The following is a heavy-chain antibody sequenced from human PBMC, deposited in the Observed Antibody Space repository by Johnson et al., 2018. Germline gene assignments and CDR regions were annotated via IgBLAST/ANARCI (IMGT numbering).Heavy chain of an antibody. V-gene: IGHV3-7*01. D-gene: IGHD2-15*01. CDR1: GFSFSDYW. J-gene: IGHJ5*02. CDR3: AKFKLLGWFTGWFDP. Sequence: VQLVESGGDLVQPGGSLRLSCAASGFSFSDYWMTWVRKVAGKGLEWVANIKEDGSEEYYVDSVKGRFTISRDNAKNSLYLQMNSLRGDDTAVYYWAKFKLLGWFTGWFDPWGQGTPGTVSS. CDR2: IKEDGSEE.